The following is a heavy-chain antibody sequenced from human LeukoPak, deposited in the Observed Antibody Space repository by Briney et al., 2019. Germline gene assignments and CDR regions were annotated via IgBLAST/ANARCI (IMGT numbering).Heavy chain of an antibody. CDR3: ARGLASGYPPIPFDY. J-gene: IGHJ4*02. CDR1: GGSFDGYY. V-gene: IGHV4-34*01. D-gene: IGHD3-3*01. Sequence: SETLSLTCAVFGGSFDGYYWSWIRQPPGKGLEWIGEITYDGRTKYNPSLRSRVSISVDTSKIQFSLNLTSVTAADTAIYYCARGLASGYPPIPFDYWGQGTQVTVSS. CDR2: ITYDGRT.